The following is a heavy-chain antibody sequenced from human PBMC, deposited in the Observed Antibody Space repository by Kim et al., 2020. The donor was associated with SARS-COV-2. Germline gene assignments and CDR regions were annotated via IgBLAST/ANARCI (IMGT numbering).Heavy chain of an antibody. D-gene: IGHD6-19*01. CDR2: IRDSGDTT. J-gene: IGHJ4*02. CDR3: AKMSWSHSSGQGDH. V-gene: IGHV3-23*01. CDR1: GFTVTNNH. Sequence: PGGSLRLSCVVSGFTVTNNHMSWVRQAPGKGLEWVSAIRDSGDTTYYADSVRGRFTISRDNSKNTLYLQMNSLRAEDTAVYFCAKMSWSHSSGQGDHWGQGTLVTVSS.